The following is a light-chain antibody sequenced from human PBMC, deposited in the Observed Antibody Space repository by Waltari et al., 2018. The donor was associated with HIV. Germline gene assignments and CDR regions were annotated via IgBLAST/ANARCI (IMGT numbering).Light chain of an antibody. CDR1: SSDVGSYNV. CDR2: EVT. Sequence: QSALTQPASVSGSPGQSITISCTGTSSDVGSYNVVSWYQQHQGEAPKLMIYEVTKRPSGVSNRVSGSKSGNTASLTVSGLQAEDEADYYCCSYAGRSTHVFGTGTKVTVL. J-gene: IGLJ1*01. V-gene: IGLV2-23*02. CDR3: CSYAGRSTHV.